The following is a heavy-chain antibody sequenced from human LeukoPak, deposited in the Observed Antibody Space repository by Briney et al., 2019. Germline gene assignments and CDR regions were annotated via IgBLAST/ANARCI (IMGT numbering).Heavy chain of an antibody. CDR2: INHNSGGT. CDR3: ARGPYDILTGYPNWFDP. Sequence: ASVKVSCKASGYTFTGYYMHWVRQAPGQGLEWMGWINHNSGGTNYAQKFQGRVTMTRDTSISTAYMELSRLRSDDTAVYYCARGPYDILTGYPNWFDPWGQGTLVTVSS. D-gene: IGHD3-9*01. CDR1: GYTFTGYY. V-gene: IGHV1-2*02. J-gene: IGHJ5*02.